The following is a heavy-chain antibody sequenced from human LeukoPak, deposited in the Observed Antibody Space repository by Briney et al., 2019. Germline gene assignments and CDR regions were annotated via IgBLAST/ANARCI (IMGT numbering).Heavy chain of an antibody. CDR2: ISSSSSYI. CDR1: GFTFSSYS. D-gene: IGHD1-26*01. CDR3: ARLGSFHEAFDI. J-gene: IGHJ3*02. V-gene: IGHV3-21*01. Sequence: PGGSLRLSCAASGFTFSSYSMNWVRQAPGKGLEWVSSISSSSSYIYYADSVKGRFTISRDNAKNSLYLQMNSLRAEDTAVYYCARLGSFHEAFDIWGQGTMVTVSS.